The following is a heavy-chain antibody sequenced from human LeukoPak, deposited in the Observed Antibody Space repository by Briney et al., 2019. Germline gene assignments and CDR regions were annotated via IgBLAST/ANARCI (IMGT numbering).Heavy chain of an antibody. CDR3: ARELLLCGGDCNDY. V-gene: IGHV3-48*03. CDR1: GFTLSDFE. Sequence: GGSLRLSCAASGFTLSDFEMNWVRQVPGKGLEWVSHIDGGGGSIFYADSVKGRFTVSRDNAKNSLYLQMNSLRVEDTAIYYCARELLLCGGDCNDYWGQGTLVTVSS. D-gene: IGHD2-21*02. J-gene: IGHJ4*02. CDR2: IDGGGGSI.